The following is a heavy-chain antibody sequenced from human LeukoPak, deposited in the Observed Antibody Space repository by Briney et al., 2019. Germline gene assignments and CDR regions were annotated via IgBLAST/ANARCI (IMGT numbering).Heavy chain of an antibody. Sequence: SETLSLTCTVSGGSISSYYWSWIRQPPGKGLEWIGYIYYSGSTNYNPSLKSRVTMSVDTSKNQFSLKLSSVTAADTAVYYCARDLPYYDYGGNSAFDYWGQGTLVTVSS. V-gene: IGHV4-59*12. CDR3: ARDLPYYDYGGNSAFDY. D-gene: IGHD4-23*01. CDR2: IYYSGST. CDR1: GGSISSYY. J-gene: IGHJ4*02.